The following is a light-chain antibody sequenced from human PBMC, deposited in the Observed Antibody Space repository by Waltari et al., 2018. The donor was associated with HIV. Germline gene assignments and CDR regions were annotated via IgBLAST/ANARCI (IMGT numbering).Light chain of an antibody. CDR1: SSDVGGYNY. Sequence: QSALTQPGSVSGSPGQSVTISCTGTSSDVGGYNYVSWYQQHPGKAPKLMIYDVSKRPSGVPDRFSGSKSGNTASLTISGLQAEDEADYYCCSYAGSYGVVFGGGTKLTVL. V-gene: IGLV2-11*01. CDR3: CSYAGSYGVV. CDR2: DVS. J-gene: IGLJ2*01.